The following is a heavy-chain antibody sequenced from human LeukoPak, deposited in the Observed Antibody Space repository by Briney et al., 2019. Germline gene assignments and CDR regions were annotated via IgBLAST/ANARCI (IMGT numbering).Heavy chain of an antibody. J-gene: IGHJ4*02. CDR3: ARGFHPQLQVHRY. Sequence: GASVKVSCKASGGTFSSYAISWVRQAPGQGLEWMGGIIPIFGTANYAQKFQGRVTISADDSRSTAYMELSSLTFEDTAVYYCARGFHPQLQVHRYWGQGTLVAVSS. CDR1: GGTFSSYA. D-gene: IGHD1-7*01. CDR2: IIPIFGTA. V-gene: IGHV1-69*13.